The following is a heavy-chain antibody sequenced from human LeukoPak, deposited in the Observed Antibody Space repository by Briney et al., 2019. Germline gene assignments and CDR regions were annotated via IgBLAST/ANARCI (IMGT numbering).Heavy chain of an antibody. J-gene: IGHJ4*02. CDR3: ARGERAMATRKAGFDY. V-gene: IGHV5-51*01. CDR2: IYPRDSDT. CDR1: GYDFANSW. D-gene: IGHD5-24*01. Sequence: GESLKISCTASGYDFANSWIGWVRQMPRKGLEWMGIIYPRDSDTIYSPSFQGQVSISADKSIRTAYLQWSSLTASDTAMYYCARGERAMATRKAGFDYWGQGTQVTVSS.